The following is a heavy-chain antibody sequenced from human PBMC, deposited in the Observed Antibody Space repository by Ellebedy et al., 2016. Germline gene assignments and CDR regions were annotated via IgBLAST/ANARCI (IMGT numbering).Heavy chain of an antibody. D-gene: IGHD5-12*01. CDR2: INPNSGGT. CDR1: GYTFTGYY. CDR3: ARDMATRGEYFQH. J-gene: IGHJ1*01. Sequence: ASVKVSCXASGYTFTGYYMHWVRQAPGQGLEWMGWINPNSGGTNYAQKLQGRVTMTTDTSTSTAYMELRSLRSDDTAVYYCARDMATRGEYFQHWGQGTLVTVSS. V-gene: IGHV1-2*02.